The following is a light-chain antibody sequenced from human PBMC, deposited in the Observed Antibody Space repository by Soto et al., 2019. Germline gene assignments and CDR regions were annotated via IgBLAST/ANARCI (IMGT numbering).Light chain of an antibody. CDR2: EVS. Sequence: QSVLTQPASVSASPGQSITISCTGSRNDISAYDSVSWYQQHPDKAPKLIIYEVSNRPSGVSNRFSGSKSGNTASLTISGLQADDEADYYCSSYTRGSTLVFGGGTKLTVL. CDR3: SSYTRGSTLV. V-gene: IGLV2-14*01. CDR1: RNDISAYDS. J-gene: IGLJ3*02.